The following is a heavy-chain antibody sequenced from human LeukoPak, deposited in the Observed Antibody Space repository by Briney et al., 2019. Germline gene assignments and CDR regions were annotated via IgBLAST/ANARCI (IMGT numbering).Heavy chain of an antibody. V-gene: IGHV1-8*01. CDR2: MNPNSGNT. D-gene: IGHD3-16*02. Sequence: ASVKVSCKASGYTFTSYDINWVRQATGQGLEWMGWMNPNSGNTGYAQKFQGRVTMTRNTSISTAYMELSSLRSEDTAVYYCARENYDYVWGSYRWTNWFDPWGQGTLVTVSS. J-gene: IGHJ5*02. CDR3: ARENYDYVWGSYRWTNWFDP. CDR1: GYTFTSYD.